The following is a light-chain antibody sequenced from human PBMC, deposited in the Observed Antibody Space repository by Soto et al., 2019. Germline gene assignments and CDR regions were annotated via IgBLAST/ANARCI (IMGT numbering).Light chain of an antibody. Sequence: EVVLTQSPGTLSLSPGERATLSCRASQSISSGYLAWYQQKPGQAPRLLIYGASSRATGIPDRLSGSKSGTNFTLTIRRMEPEDVGMYYCQQYGSSPITFGQGTRLEIK. V-gene: IGKV3-20*01. CDR1: QSISSGY. CDR3: QQYGSSPIT. J-gene: IGKJ5*01. CDR2: GAS.